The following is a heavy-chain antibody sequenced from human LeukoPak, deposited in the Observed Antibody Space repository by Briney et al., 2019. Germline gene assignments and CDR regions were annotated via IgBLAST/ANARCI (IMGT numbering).Heavy chain of an antibody. CDR2: IPYDGSNK. CDR1: GFAFSRYG. Sequence: GGSLRLSCAASGFAFSRYGMHWVRQAPGKGLEWVAFIPYDGSNKYYADSVKGRFTISRDNSKNTLYLQMNSLRAEDTAVYYCAKDQATYYDILTGLMGNYYGMDVWGQGTTVTVSS. J-gene: IGHJ6*02. D-gene: IGHD3-9*01. CDR3: AKDQATYYDILTGLMGNYYGMDV. V-gene: IGHV3-30*02.